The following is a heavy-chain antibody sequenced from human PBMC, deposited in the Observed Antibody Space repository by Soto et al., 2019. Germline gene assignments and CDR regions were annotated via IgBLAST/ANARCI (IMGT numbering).Heavy chain of an antibody. Sequence: GGSLRLSCAASGFTFTNYGLHWVRQAPGKGLEWVAAVSYDGTKEYYADSVKGRFTISRDNSKNTLYLQMNSLRAEDTAVYYCARIVGTPPYYFDYWGQGALVTVSS. D-gene: IGHD2-21*01. J-gene: IGHJ4*02. CDR3: ARIVGTPPYYFDY. CDR2: VSYDGTKE. CDR1: GFTFTNYG. V-gene: IGHV3-30*03.